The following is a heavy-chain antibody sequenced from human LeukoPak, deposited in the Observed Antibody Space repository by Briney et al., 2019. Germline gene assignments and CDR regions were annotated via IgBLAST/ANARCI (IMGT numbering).Heavy chain of an antibody. CDR2: ISGSGGST. D-gene: IGHD3-22*01. J-gene: IGHJ4*02. CDR3: AKGYYYDSSGYCFFDY. Sequence: PGGSLRLSCAASGFTFSSYAMSWVRQAPGKGLEWVSAISGSGGSTYYADSVKGRFTISRDNSKNTLYLQMNSLRAEDTAVYYCAKGYYYDSSGYCFFDYWGQGTLVTVSS. V-gene: IGHV3-23*01. CDR1: GFTFSSYA.